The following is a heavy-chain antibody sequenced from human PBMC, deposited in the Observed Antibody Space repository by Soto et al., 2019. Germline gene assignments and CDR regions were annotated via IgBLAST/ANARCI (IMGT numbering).Heavy chain of an antibody. D-gene: IGHD2-2*02. V-gene: IGHV1-69*13. CDR3: ARGQRPRIPRGFDI. CDR1: GGTFSSYA. CDR2: IIPIFGTA. J-gene: IGHJ3*02. Sequence: GASVKVSCKASGGTFSSYAISWVRQAPGQGLEWMGGIIPIFGTANYAQKFQGRVTITADESTSTAYMELSSLRSEDTAVYYCARGQRPRIPRGFDIWGQGTMVTVSS.